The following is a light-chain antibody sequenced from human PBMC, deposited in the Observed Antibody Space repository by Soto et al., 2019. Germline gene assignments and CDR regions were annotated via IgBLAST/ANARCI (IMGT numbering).Light chain of an antibody. CDR1: SSNIGAGYD. CDR2: GNS. V-gene: IGLV1-40*01. J-gene: IGLJ1*01. Sequence: QSVLTQPPSVSGAPGQRVTISCTGSSSNIGAGYDVHWYQQLPGTAPKLLIYGNSNRSSVVPDRFSGSKSGTSASLAITGLQAEDEADYYCQSYDSSLSGYVFGTGTKVTVL. CDR3: QSYDSSLSGYV.